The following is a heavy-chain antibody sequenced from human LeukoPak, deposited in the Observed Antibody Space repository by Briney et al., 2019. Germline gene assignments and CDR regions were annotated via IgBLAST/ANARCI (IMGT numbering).Heavy chain of an antibody. Sequence: GGSLRLSCAASNFTFGSYGMNWVRHVPGKGLEWVAYISYDGSDKYYTDSVKGRFTISRDNSKNTLYLQMNSLRADDTAVYYCAKGPLIAVAGTTWDYWGQGTLVTVSS. CDR2: ISYDGSDK. V-gene: IGHV3-30*02. CDR3: AKGPLIAVAGTTWDY. J-gene: IGHJ4*01. D-gene: IGHD6-19*01. CDR1: NFTFGSYG.